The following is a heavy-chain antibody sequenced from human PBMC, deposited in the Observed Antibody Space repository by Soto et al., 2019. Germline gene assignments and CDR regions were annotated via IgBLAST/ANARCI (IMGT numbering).Heavy chain of an antibody. D-gene: IGHD3-16*02. CDR1: GYTFTSYD. Sequence: ASVKVSCKASGYTFTSYDISWVRQATGQGLEWMGWMNPNSGNTGYAQKFQGRVTMTRNTSISTAYMELSSLRSEDTAVYYCARGEHRSPYVDVWGKGTTVTVSS. J-gene: IGHJ6*03. V-gene: IGHV1-8*01. CDR3: ARGEHRSPYVDV. CDR2: MNPNSGNT.